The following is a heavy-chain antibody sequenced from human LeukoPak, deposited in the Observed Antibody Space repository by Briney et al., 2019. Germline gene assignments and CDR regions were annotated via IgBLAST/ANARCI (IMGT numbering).Heavy chain of an antibody. Sequence: GASVKVSCKASGYTFTTYAMNWVRQAPGQGLERMGWINTNTGNPTYAQAFTGRFVFSLDTSVNTAYLQITSLRAEDTAMYYCARDGPAAYAWGQGTMVIVSS. D-gene: IGHD3-16*01. V-gene: IGHV7-4-1*02. CDR2: INTNTGNP. CDR3: ARDGPAAYA. CDR1: GYTFTTYA. J-gene: IGHJ4*02.